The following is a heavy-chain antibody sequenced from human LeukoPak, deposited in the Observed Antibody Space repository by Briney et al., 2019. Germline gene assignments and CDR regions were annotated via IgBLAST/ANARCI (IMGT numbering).Heavy chain of an antibody. Sequence: PGGSLRLPCAASGFTFDDYAMHWVRQAPGKGLEWVSLISGDGGSTYYADSVKGRFTISRDNSKNSLYLQMNSLRTEDTALYYCAKDIYYYDSSGYYPTLGYWGQGTLVTVSS. CDR2: ISGDGGST. V-gene: IGHV3-43*02. D-gene: IGHD3-22*01. CDR1: GFTFDDYA. J-gene: IGHJ4*02. CDR3: AKDIYYYDSSGYYPTLGY.